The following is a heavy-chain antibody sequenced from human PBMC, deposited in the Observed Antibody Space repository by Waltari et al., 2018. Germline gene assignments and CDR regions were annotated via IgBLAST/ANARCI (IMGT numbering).Heavy chain of an antibody. CDR3: ATHPPSQLGVVLNWFDP. CDR1: GGSISSSTLF. Sequence: QLQLQESGPGLVKPSETLSLTCTVSGGSISSSTLFWGWIRQPQGKGLEWIGSIYDSATTYYNPSIKSRVTISVDTSKNQFSLKVNSVTAADTAVYYCATHPPSQLGVVLNWFDPWGQGILVTVSS. CDR2: IYDSATT. D-gene: IGHD3-16*01. V-gene: IGHV4-39*01. J-gene: IGHJ5*02.